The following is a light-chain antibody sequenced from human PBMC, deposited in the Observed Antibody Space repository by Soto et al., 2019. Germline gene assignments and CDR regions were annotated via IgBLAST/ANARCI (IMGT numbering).Light chain of an antibody. V-gene: IGLV2-14*01. CDR1: SSDVGAYDF. CDR2: DVT. Sequence: QSVLTQPASVSGSPGQSITISCTGTSSDVGAYDFVSWYQHSPGKAPKLVTFDVTHRPPGISDRFSGSKSANTASLTISGLLAADEAFYYCSSYTTRSTLVFGGGTKLTVL. CDR3: SSYTTRSTLV. J-gene: IGLJ2*01.